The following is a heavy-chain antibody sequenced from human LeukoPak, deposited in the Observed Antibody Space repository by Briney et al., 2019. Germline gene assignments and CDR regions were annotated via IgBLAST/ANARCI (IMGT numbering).Heavy chain of an antibody. D-gene: IGHD1-7*01. CDR1: GGSFSDYY. V-gene: IGHV4-34*01. CDR3: ARVGANFYWSFDL. J-gene: IGHJ2*01. Sequence: PSETLSLTCAVYGGSFSDYYWGWIRQPPGKGLEWIGEINHSRITNYNPSLKSRVSISVDTSKNQFSLKLSSVTAADTAIYYCARVGANFYWSFDLWGRGTLVSVSA. CDR2: INHSRIT.